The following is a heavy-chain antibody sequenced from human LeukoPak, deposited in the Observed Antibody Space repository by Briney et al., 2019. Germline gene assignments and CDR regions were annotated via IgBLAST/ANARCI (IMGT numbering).Heavy chain of an antibody. V-gene: IGHV1-24*01. CDR1: GYTLTELS. Sequence: GASVKVSCKVSGYTLTELSMHWVRQAPGKGLEWMGGFDPEDGETIYAQKFQGRVTMTEDTSTDTAYMELSSLRSEDTAAYYCAPTWYSSGWYMVYWGQGTLVTVSS. CDR3: APTWYSSGWYMVY. D-gene: IGHD6-19*01. CDR2: FDPEDGET. J-gene: IGHJ4*02.